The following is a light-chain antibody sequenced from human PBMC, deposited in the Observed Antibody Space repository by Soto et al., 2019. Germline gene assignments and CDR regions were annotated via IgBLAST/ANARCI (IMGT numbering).Light chain of an antibody. CDR1: SSDIGGYEY. CDR3: SLYTSENAYV. J-gene: IGLJ1*01. CDR2: DVT. V-gene: IGLV2-8*01. Sequence: QSALTQPPSASGSPGQSVTISCTGSSSDIGGYEYVSWYQQHPGKAPKLMIYDVTKRPSGVPDRFSGSKSGNTASLTVSGLQAEDEADYYCSLYTSENAYVFGTGTKVTVL.